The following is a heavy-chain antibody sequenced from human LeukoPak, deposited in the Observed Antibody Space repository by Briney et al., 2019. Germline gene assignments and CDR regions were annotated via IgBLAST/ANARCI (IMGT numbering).Heavy chain of an antibody. Sequence: PGGSLRLSCAASGLTVSSNYMSWVRQAPGKGLEWVSVIYSGGSTYYADSVKGRFTISRDNSKNTLYLQMNSLRAEDTAVYYCARLDHDYGGTYDYWGQGTLVTVSS. V-gene: IGHV3-53*01. CDR2: IYSGGST. D-gene: IGHD4-23*01. CDR1: GLTVSSNY. CDR3: ARLDHDYGGTYDY. J-gene: IGHJ4*02.